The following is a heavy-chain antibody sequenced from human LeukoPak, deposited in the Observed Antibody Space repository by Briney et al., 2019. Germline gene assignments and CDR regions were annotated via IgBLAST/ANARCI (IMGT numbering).Heavy chain of an antibody. CDR2: IRFDGSNK. CDR1: GFTCSSYG. V-gene: IGHV3-30*02. CDR3: AKDSVKFSPVRITVVRGRWWFDT. D-gene: IGHD3-10*01. J-gene: IGHJ5*02. Sequence: GGSLRLSCAASGFTCSSYGMHWVRQAPGKGLEWVAFIRFDGSNKYYADSVKGRFTISRDNSKNTLYLQMNSLRIEDTAVYYCAKDSVKFSPVRITVVRGRWWFDTWGQGTLVTVSS.